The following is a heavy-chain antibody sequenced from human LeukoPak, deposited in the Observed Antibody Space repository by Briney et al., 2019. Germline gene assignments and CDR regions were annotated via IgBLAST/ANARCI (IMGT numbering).Heavy chain of an antibody. V-gene: IGHV3-30*18. CDR1: GFIFSSYG. J-gene: IGHJ4*02. CDR3: AKEFYSSGWYWSFDY. D-gene: IGHD6-19*01. Sequence: GGSLRLSCAASGFIFSSYGMHWVRQAPGKGLEWVAVISYDGSHKYYADSVKDRFTISRDNSKNTLYLQMNSLRAEDTAVYYCAKEFYSSGWYWSFDYWGQGTLVTVSS. CDR2: ISYDGSHK.